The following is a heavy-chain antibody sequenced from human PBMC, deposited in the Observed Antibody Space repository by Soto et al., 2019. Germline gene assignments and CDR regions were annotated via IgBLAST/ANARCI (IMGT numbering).Heavy chain of an antibody. J-gene: IGHJ6*02. CDR2: IIPIFGTA. CDR3: ARLYYYDSSRDYYYGMDV. V-gene: IGHV1-69*13. Sequence: ASVKVSCKASGGTFSSYAISWVRQAPGQGLEWMGGIIPIFGTANYAQKFQGRVTITADESTSTAYMELSSLRSEDTAVYYCARLYYYDSSRDYYYGMDVWGQGTTVTVS. D-gene: IGHD3-22*01. CDR1: GGTFSSYA.